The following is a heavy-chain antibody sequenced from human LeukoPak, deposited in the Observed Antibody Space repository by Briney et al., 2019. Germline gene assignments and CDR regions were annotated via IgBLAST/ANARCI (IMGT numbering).Heavy chain of an antibody. V-gene: IGHV3-30*02. CDR1: GFTFSNYG. CDR3: ARGVRDGYSFGFYFDY. CDR2: IRSDGSIK. Sequence: PGGSLRLSCAASGFTFSNYGIHWVRQAPGKGLDWVTFIRSDGSIKYYADSVKGRFTISRDNSKNTLYLQMNSLRAEDTAVYYCARGVRDGYSFGFYFDYWGQGALVTVSS. J-gene: IGHJ4*02. D-gene: IGHD5-12*01.